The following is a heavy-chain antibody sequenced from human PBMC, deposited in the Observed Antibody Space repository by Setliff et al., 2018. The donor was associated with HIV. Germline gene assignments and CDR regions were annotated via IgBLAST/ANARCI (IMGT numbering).Heavy chain of an antibody. Sequence: PSETLSLTCTVSGYSISSGYYWGWIRQPPGKGLEWIGSIYHSGSTYYNPSLKSRVTISVDRSKNQFSLKLSSVTAADTAVYYCARSTYYYGSGKGSGWFDPWGQGTLVTVS. V-gene: IGHV4-38-2*02. CDR2: IYHSGST. CDR1: GYSISSGYY. D-gene: IGHD3-10*01. CDR3: ARSTYYYGSGKGSGWFDP. J-gene: IGHJ5*02.